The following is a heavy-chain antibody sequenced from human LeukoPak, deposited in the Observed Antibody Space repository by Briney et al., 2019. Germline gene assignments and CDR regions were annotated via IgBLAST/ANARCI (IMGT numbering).Heavy chain of an antibody. Sequence: SETLSLTCAVSGDYISSSSYHWGWIRQSPGTGLEWIGDIYHSGRTYYNPSLKSRVAISIDTSKNQFSLRLRSMTAADTAEFYCARRRYYDSTGYFEWGRGTLVTVSS. D-gene: IGHD3-22*01. CDR3: ARRRYYDSTGYFE. CDR2: IYHSGRT. J-gene: IGHJ1*01. CDR1: GDYISSSSYH. V-gene: IGHV4-39*01.